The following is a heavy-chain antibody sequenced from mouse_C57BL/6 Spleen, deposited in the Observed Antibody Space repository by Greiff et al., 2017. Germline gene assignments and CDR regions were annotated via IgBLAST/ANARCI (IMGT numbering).Heavy chain of an antibody. V-gene: IGHV1-9*01. CDR1: GYTFTGYW. CDR3: ARRTYYYGSPYYAMDY. Sequence: QVQLQQSGAELMKPGASVKLSCKATGYTFTGYWIEWVKQRPGHGLEWIGEILPGSGSTNYNEKVKGKATFTADTSSNTAYMQLSSLTTEDSAIYYCARRTYYYGSPYYAMDYWGQGTTVTVSS. D-gene: IGHD1-1*01. J-gene: IGHJ4*01. CDR2: ILPGSGST.